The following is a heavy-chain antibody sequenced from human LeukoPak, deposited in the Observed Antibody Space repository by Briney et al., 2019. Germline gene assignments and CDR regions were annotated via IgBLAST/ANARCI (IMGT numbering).Heavy chain of an antibody. V-gene: IGHV4-39*07. Sequence: SETLSLTCTVSDGSMNSDDYYWGWIRQPPGKGLEWIGSIYYSGSTNYNPSLKSRVTISVDTSKNQFSLNLSSVTAADTAVYYCATYYDHRSGYLHYFDYWGQGTLVTVSS. CDR2: IYYSGST. CDR1: DGSMNSDDYY. CDR3: ATYYDHRSGYLHYFDY. D-gene: IGHD3-22*01. J-gene: IGHJ4*02.